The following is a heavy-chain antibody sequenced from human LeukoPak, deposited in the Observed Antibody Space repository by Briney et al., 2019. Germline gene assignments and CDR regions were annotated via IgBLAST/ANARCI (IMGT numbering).Heavy chain of an antibody. V-gene: IGHV3-48*02. CDR1: GFTFSSYS. D-gene: IGHD3-10*01. J-gene: IGHJ6*03. CDR2: ISSSSSTI. CDR3: AREYYYGSGSYYPYYMDV. Sequence: GRSLRLSCAASGFTFSSYSMNWVRQAPGKGLEWVSYISSSSSTIYYADSVKGRFTISRDNAKNSLYLQMNSLRDEDTAVYYCAREYYYGSGSYYPYYMDVWGKGTTVTVSS.